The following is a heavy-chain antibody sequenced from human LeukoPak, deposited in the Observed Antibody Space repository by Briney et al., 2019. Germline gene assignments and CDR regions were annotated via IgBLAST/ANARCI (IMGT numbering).Heavy chain of an antibody. CDR2: IYYSGST. D-gene: IGHD3-10*01. Sequence: SETLSLTCTVSGGSISSSSYYWGWIRQPPGKGLEWIGSIYYSGSTYYNPSLKSRVSISIDRSKNLLSLKLSSVTAADTAVYYCARDITMVRGASKVEGYWFDPWGQGTLVTVSS. CDR3: ARDITMVRGASKVEGYWFDP. J-gene: IGHJ5*02. CDR1: GGSISSSSYY. V-gene: IGHV4-39*07.